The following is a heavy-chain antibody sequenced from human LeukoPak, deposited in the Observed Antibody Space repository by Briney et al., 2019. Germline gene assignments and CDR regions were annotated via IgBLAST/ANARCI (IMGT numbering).Heavy chain of an antibody. CDR1: GGSISSSSYY. CDR3: ARQGRDGYKVYYMDV. CDR2: IYYSGST. Sequence: TSETLSLTCTVSGGSISSSSYYWGWIRQPPGKGLEWIGSIYYSGSTYYNPSLKSRVTISVDTSKNQFSLKLSSVTAADAAVYYCARQGRDGYKVYYMDVWGQGTLVTVSS. J-gene: IGHJ4*02. D-gene: IGHD5-24*01. V-gene: IGHV4-39*01.